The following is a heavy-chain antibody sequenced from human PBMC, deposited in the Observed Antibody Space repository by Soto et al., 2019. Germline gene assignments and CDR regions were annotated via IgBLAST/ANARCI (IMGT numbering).Heavy chain of an antibody. CDR1: GFTFTRYS. J-gene: IGHJ4*02. CDR3: ARESEDLTSNFDY. Sequence: PGGSLRLSCAASGFTFTRYSMSWVRQAPGKGLEWVSSISSTTNYIYYGDSMKGRFTISRDNAKNSLYLEMNSLRAEDTAVYYCARESEDLTSNFDYWGQGTLVIVSS. CDR2: ISSTTNYI. V-gene: IGHV3-21*06.